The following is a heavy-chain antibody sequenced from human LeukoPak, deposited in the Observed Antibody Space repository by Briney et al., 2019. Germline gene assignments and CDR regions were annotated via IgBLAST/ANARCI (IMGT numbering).Heavy chain of an antibody. CDR3: AAHHGELGYFDY. CDR2: IYSGGAT. CDR1: GFTVSSNY. V-gene: IGHV3-53*01. D-gene: IGHD1-26*01. J-gene: IGHJ4*02. Sequence: PGGSLRLSCAASGFTVSSNYMGWVRQPPGKGLEWVSLIYSGGATYYADSVKGRFTISRDNSKNTLYLQMNSLRAEDTAVYYCAAHHGELGYFDYWGQGTLVTVSS.